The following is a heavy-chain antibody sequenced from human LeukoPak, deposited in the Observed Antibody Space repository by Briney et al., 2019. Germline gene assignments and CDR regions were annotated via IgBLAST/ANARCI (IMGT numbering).Heavy chain of an antibody. J-gene: IGHJ5*02. CDR2: INHSGST. Sequence: SETLSLTCAVYGGSFSGYYWSWIRQPPGKGLEWIGEINHSGSTNYNPSLKSRVTISVDTSKNQFSLKLSSVTAADTAVYYCARDDYNWFDPWGQGTLVTVSS. CDR3: ARDDYNWFDP. CDR1: GGSFSGYY. V-gene: IGHV4-34*01. D-gene: IGHD2-21*02.